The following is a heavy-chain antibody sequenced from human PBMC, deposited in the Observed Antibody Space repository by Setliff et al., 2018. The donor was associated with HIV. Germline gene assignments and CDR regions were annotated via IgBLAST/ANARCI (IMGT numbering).Heavy chain of an antibody. CDR3: ARDDPAGGIDY. CDR1: GITFINAA. V-gene: IGHV3-48*03. D-gene: IGHD1-26*01. Sequence: PGGSLRLSCVTSGITFINAAMAWVRQAPGKGLEWVSYMTASGSKIYYADSVKGRFTISRDNAKNSLYLQMNSLRADDTAIYYCARDDPAGGIDYWGQGTLVTVSS. J-gene: IGHJ4*02. CDR2: MTASGSKI.